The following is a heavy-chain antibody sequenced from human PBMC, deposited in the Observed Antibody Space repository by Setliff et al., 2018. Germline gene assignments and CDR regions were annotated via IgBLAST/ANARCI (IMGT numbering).Heavy chain of an antibody. J-gene: IGHJ4*02. Sequence: PGGSLRLSCAASGFTFSTYSMNWVRQAPGKGLEWVSSISSSSSYKYYIDSVRGRFTISRDNAQKTLYLQMNSLRAEDSAVYYCASYYYGSGSSYIPPHFDYWGLGTLVTVSS. V-gene: IGHV3-21*01. D-gene: IGHD3-10*01. CDR2: ISSSSSYK. CDR3: ASYYYGSGSSYIPPHFDY. CDR1: GFTFSTYS.